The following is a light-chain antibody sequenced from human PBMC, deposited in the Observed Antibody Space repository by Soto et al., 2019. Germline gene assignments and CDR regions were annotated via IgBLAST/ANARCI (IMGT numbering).Light chain of an antibody. J-gene: IGLJ3*02. Sequence: QSALTQPASVSGSAGQSITISCSGTMRDVGAYNLVSWYQQHPGTAPKLLIYEVRNRPSGISSRFSGSRSGNTASLTISGRQSEDEGDYYCCAYTARSTLVFGGGTKLTVL. CDR1: MRDVGAYNL. CDR2: EVR. V-gene: IGLV2-14*01. CDR3: CAYTARSTLV.